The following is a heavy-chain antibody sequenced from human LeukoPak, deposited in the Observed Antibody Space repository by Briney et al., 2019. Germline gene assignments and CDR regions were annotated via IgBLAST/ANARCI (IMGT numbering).Heavy chain of an antibody. CDR1: GFAFFNHW. V-gene: IGHV3-74*01. J-gene: IGHJ4*02. Sequence: GGSLRLSCTASGFAFFNHWMHWVRQAPGKGLVWVSRIDSDGSTTDYADSVKGRFTISRDNAKNSLYLQMNSLRAEDTAVFYCARGGGGSGSFLFDYWGQGTLVTVST. CDR3: ARGGGGSGSFLFDY. D-gene: IGHD3-10*01. CDR2: IDSDGSTT.